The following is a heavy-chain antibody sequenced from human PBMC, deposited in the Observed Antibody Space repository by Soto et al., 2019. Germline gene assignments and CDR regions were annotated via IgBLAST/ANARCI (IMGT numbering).Heavy chain of an antibody. J-gene: IGHJ4*02. D-gene: IGHD6-19*01. V-gene: IGHV3-23*01. CDR3: AKVQDTSGWYYFDY. Sequence: PGGSLRLSCAASGFTFSNYAMSWVRQAPGKGLEWVLGISGSGASTHYADSVKGRFTISRDNSKNTLYLQMNSLRAEDTAIYYCAKVQDTSGWYYFDYWGQGTLVTVSS. CDR2: ISGSGAST. CDR1: GFTFSNYA.